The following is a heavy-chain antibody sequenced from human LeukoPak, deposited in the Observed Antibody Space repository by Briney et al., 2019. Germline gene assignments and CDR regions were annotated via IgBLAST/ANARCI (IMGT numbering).Heavy chain of an antibody. CDR3: ARGSVWYGDSGKIDY. CDR1: GFTFSSYE. V-gene: IGHV3-48*03. Sequence: GGTLRLSCAASGFTFSSYEMNWVRQAPGKGLEWVSYISSSGSTIYYADSVKGRFTISRDNAKNSLYLQMNSLRAEDTAVYYCARGSVWYGDSGKIDYWGQGTLVTVSS. CDR2: ISSSGSTI. J-gene: IGHJ4*02. D-gene: IGHD4-17*01.